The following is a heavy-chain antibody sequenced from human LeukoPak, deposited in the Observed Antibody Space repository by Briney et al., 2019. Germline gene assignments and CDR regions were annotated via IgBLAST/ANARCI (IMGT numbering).Heavy chain of an antibody. CDR3: ARDRHGSPFDF. CDR2: INPSSGGT. J-gene: IGHJ4*02. CDR1: GYTFTDYF. Sequence: EASVKVSCKASGYTFTDYFIHWVRHAPGQGPEWMGWINPSSGGTRFPQNFQGRVTMTRDTSNSTAYMELSRLRSDDTAVYFCARDRHGSPFDFWGQGTLVTVSS. V-gene: IGHV1-2*02.